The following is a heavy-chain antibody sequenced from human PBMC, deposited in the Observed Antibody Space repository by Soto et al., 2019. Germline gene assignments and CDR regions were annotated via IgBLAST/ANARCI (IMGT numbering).Heavy chain of an antibody. V-gene: IGHV3-23*01. D-gene: IGHD2-8*01. J-gene: IGHJ6*03. Sequence: EVQLLDSGGGLVQPGGSLRLSCAASGFTFSTYAMTWVRQAPGKGLEWVSTLTPSGGNTYYADSVQGRFTISRDNSMNTLYLQNNSLRAEDTAVYYCAGRYCPNGVCYTNYYYYIDVWGEGTTVTVSS. CDR2: LTPSGGNT. CDR3: AGRYCPNGVCYTNYYYYIDV. CDR1: GFTFSTYA.